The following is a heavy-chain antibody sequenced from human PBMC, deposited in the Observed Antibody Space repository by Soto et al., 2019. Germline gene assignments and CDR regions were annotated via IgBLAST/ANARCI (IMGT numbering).Heavy chain of an antibody. CDR3: ARGVAVAGFDY. V-gene: IGHV4-31*03. Sequence: QVQLRESGPGLVKPSQTLSLTCSVSGGSLSSGGYTWNWIRQHPVKGLQWLGYIFYSGPTFYNPSLKSRPTISLDTSKHQFSLNLTSVTAADAAVYYCARGVAVAGFDYWGQGILVTVSS. CDR2: IFYSGPT. D-gene: IGHD6-19*01. J-gene: IGHJ4*02. CDR1: GGSLSSGGYT.